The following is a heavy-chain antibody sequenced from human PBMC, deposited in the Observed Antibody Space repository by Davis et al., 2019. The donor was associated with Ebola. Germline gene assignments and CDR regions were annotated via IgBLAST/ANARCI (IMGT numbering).Heavy chain of an antibody. Sequence: SLKIPCTASGLTFGDYAMSWFRQAPGKGLEWVGFIRSKAYGGTTEYAASVKGRFTISRDDSKSIAYLQMNSLRAEETAVYYCAREAYYDFWSGYYADYWGQGTLVTVSS. CDR2: IRSKAYGGTT. CDR1: GLTFGDYA. J-gene: IGHJ4*02. V-gene: IGHV3-49*03. D-gene: IGHD3-3*01. CDR3: AREAYYDFWSGYYADY.